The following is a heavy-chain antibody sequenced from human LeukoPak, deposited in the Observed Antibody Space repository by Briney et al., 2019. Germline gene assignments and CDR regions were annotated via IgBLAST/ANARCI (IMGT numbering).Heavy chain of an antibody. CDR3: ARDQKNSPQGYYYYYMDV. CDR2: IYTSGST. D-gene: IGHD5-18*01. CDR1: GGSISSYY. Sequence: SETLSLTCTVSGGSISSYYWSWIRQPAGKGLEWIGRIYTSGSTNYNPSLKSRVTMSVDTSKNQFSLKLSSVTAADTAVYYCARDQKNSPQGYYYYYMDVWGKGTTVTVSS. V-gene: IGHV4-4*07. J-gene: IGHJ6*03.